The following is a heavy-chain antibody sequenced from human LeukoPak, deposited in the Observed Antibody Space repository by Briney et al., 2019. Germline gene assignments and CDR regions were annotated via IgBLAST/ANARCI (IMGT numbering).Heavy chain of an antibody. CDR3: ARVYCSGGSCYRGYNWFDP. V-gene: IGHV4-59*01. D-gene: IGHD2-15*01. CDR1: GGSISSYY. J-gene: IGHJ5*02. Sequence: PSETLSLTCTVSGGSISSYYWSWIRQPPGKGLEWIAYMYDSGSTNHNPSLKSRVTISVDTSKNQFSLKLSSMTAADTAMYYCARVYCSGGSCYRGYNWFDPWGQGTLVTVSS. CDR2: MYDSGST.